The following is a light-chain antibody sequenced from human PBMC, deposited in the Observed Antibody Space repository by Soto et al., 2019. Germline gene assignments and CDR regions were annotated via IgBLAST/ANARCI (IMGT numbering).Light chain of an antibody. CDR1: QSVSSTY. Sequence: EIVLTQSPGTLSLSPGERATLSCRASQSVSSTYLAWYQQKPGQAPRLLIYDASSRSTGIPDRFSGSGSGTDFTLTISRLEPEDFAVYYCQHYGNSPGLFTFGPGPRWISN. J-gene: IGKJ3*01. V-gene: IGKV3-20*01. CDR2: DAS. CDR3: QHYGNSPGLFT.